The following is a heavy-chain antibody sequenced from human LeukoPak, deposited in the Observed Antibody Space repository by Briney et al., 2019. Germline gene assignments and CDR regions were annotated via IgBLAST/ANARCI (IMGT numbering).Heavy chain of an antibody. V-gene: IGHV3-66*01. CDR1: GFTVSTNY. D-gene: IGHD4-17*01. CDR3: ARGFRSVTTWGYFDY. CDR2: IYSGGGT. Sequence: GGSLRLSCAASGFTVSTNYMSWVRQAPGRGLEWVSLIYSGGGTYYADSVKGRFTISRDNSRNTLSLQMNSLRVDDTAVYYCARGFRSVTTWGYFDYWGQGALVTVSS. J-gene: IGHJ4*02.